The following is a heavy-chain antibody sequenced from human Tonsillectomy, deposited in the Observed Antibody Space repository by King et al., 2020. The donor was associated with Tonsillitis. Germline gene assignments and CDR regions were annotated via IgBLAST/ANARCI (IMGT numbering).Heavy chain of an antibody. D-gene: IGHD2-15*01. J-gene: IGHJ3*02. Sequence: VQLVESGGGLVQPGGSLRLSCAASGFTFSSYEMNWVRQAPGKGLEWVSYISSSGSTIYYADSVKGRFTISRDNAKNSLYLQMNSLRAEDTAVYYCARKKYDSGVVAATDAFDIWGEGTMVTVSS. CDR1: GFTFSSYE. CDR2: ISSSGSTI. CDR3: ARKKYDSGVVAATDAFDI. V-gene: IGHV3-48*03.